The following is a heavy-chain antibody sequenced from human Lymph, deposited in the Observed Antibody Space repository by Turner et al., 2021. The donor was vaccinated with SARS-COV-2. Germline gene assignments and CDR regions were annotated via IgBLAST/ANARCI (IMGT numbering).Heavy chain of an antibody. J-gene: IGHJ3*02. CDR1: GFTFSSYA. D-gene: IGHD3-10*01. V-gene: IGHV3-23*01. CDR2: ISVSGGST. Sequence: EVQLLESGGGLVQPGGSLRLSCATSGFTFSSYAMSWVRQAPGKGLEWFSSISVSGGSTYYADSVKGRFTISRDNSKNTLYLQMNRLRVEDTAVYYCAKGVRGVIIPEAFDIWGQGTMVTISS. CDR3: AKGVRGVIIPEAFDI.